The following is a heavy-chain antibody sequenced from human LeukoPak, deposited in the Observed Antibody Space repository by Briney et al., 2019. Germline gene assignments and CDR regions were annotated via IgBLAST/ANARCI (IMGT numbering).Heavy chain of an antibody. J-gene: IGHJ4*02. V-gene: IGHV3-48*01. CDR3: AAHTEDVLLWFGDLDY. CDR1: GFTFSSYS. Sequence: PGGSLRLSCAASGFTFSSYSMNWVRQAPGKGLEWVSYISSSSSTIYYADSVKGRFTISRDNAKNSLFLQMNSLRAEDTAVYYCAAHTEDVLLWFGDLDYWGQGTLVTVSS. D-gene: IGHD3-10*01. CDR2: ISSSSSTI.